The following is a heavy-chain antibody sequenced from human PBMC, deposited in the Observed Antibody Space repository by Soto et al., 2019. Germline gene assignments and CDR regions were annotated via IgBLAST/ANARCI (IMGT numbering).Heavy chain of an antibody. V-gene: IGHV1-18*01. J-gene: IGHJ4*02. D-gene: IGHD5-12*01. CDR3: ARDGIRIRGSDGNDY. CDR1: GYTFTSYG. Sequence: ASVKVSCNASGYTFTSYGISWVRQAPGQGLEWLGLISSYNGNTDYAQKPQGRVTLTTDTSTSTVYTELRSLRSEDTAVYYCARDGIRIRGSDGNDYWGQGTLVTVSS. CDR2: ISSYNGNT.